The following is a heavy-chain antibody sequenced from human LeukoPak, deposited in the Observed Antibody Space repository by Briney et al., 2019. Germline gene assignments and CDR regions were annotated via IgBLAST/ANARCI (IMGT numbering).Heavy chain of an antibody. D-gene: IGHD5-18*01. J-gene: IGHJ4*02. CDR1: GFTFSSYG. Sequence: PGGSLRLSCAASGFTFSSYGMHWVRQAPGKGLEWVAVTWYDGSNKYYADSVKGRFTISRDNSKNTLYLQMNSLRAEDTAVYYCAKGQRGYSYVKLFDYWGQGTLVTVSS. V-gene: IGHV3-33*06. CDR3: AKGQRGYSYVKLFDY. CDR2: TWYDGSNK.